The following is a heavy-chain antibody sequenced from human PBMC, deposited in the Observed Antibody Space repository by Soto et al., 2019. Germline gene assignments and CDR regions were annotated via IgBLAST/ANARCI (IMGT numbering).Heavy chain of an antibody. Sequence: ASVKVSFKASGYTFTSYSMHWVRQAPGQGLEWMGIINPSSGRTSYAQNFQGRVTMTSDTSTSIVYMEMSSLKSEDTAVYYCARDHNFGFILYAMDVWGQGTTVTVSS. D-gene: IGHD2-15*01. J-gene: IGHJ6*02. CDR1: GYTFTSYS. V-gene: IGHV1-46*01. CDR3: ARDHNFGFILYAMDV. CDR2: INPSSGRT.